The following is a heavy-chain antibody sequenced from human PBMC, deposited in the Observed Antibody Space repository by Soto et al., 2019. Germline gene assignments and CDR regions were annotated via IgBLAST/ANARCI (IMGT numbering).Heavy chain of an antibody. D-gene: IGHD3-16*01. CDR3: SRGWGAH. CDR2: MKLDGSEK. CDR1: GFTFGSYW. V-gene: IGHV3-7*03. Sequence: PGGSLRLSCAASGFTFGSYWMSWVRQAPGKGLEWVANMKLDGSEKYYVDSVKGRFTISKDNAKTSVYLQMNSLRAEDTAVYYCSRGWGAHWGQGTLVTVSS. J-gene: IGHJ4*02.